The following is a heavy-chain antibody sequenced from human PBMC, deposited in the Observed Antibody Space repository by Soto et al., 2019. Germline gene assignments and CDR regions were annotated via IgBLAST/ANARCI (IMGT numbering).Heavy chain of an antibody. J-gene: IGHJ5*02. CDR3: ARSISGYWFDL. V-gene: IGHV3-48*03. D-gene: IGHD3-10*01. Sequence: EVQLVESGGGLVQPGGSLRLSCAASGFTFRSCKMNWVRQAPGKGLEWVSYISSSGGTIHYADSVKGRFTISRDNAKNSLFLQMNSLRGEDTAVYYCARSISGYWFDLWGQGTLGTVSS. CDR1: GFTFRSCK. CDR2: ISSSGGTI.